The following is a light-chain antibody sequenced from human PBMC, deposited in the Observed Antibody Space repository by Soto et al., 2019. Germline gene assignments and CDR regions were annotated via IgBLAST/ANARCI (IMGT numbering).Light chain of an antibody. CDR3: CSYAGSSTPYV. J-gene: IGLJ1*01. CDR1: SGHSSYA. V-gene: IGLV4-69*01. CDR2: INNDGSH. Sequence: QLVLTQSPSASASLGASVKLTCTLTSGHSSYAIAWYQQQPGKGPRYLMKINNDGSHSKGDGIPDRFSGSSSGAERYLTISSLRSEDEADYYCCSYAGSSTPYVFGTGTKVTVL.